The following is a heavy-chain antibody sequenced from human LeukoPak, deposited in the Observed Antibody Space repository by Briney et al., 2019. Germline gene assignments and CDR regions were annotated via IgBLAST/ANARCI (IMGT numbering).Heavy chain of an antibody. Sequence: PSEILSLTCTVSGGSISSSSYYWGWIRQPPGKGLEWIGSIYYSGSTYYNPSLKSRVTISVDTSKNQFSLKLSSVTAADTAVYYCARCPGVLATIPPFVGFDPWGQGTLVTVSS. CDR1: GGSISSSSYY. J-gene: IGHJ5*02. D-gene: IGHD5-12*01. V-gene: IGHV4-39*01. CDR2: IYYSGST. CDR3: ARCPGVLATIPPFVGFDP.